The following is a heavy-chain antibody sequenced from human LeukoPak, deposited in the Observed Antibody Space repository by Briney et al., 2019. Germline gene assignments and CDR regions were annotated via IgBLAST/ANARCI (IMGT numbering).Heavy chain of an antibody. CDR3: ARDRQWTPSD. D-gene: IGHD6-19*01. Sequence: SETLSLTCTVSGGSISSYYWSWIRQPAGNGLEWIGRIYTSGSTNYNPSLKNRVTISVDKSKNQFSLKLSSVTAADTAVYYCARDRQWTPSDWGQGTLVTVSS. CDR2: IYTSGST. CDR1: GGSISSYY. J-gene: IGHJ4*02. V-gene: IGHV4-4*07.